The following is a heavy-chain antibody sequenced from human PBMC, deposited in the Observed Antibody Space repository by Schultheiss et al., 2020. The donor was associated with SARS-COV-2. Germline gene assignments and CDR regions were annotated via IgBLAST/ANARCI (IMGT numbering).Heavy chain of an antibody. CDR1: GGSVSSYY. J-gene: IGHJ5*01. CDR3: ARGKRCSSTNCYRNWFEP. CDR2: IYYSGST. Sequence: SETLSLTCAVSGGSVSSYYWSWIRQPPGKGLEWIGYIYYSGSTNYNPSLKSRFTISVDKSKNQFSLKLSSVIAADAAVYYCARGKRCSSTNCYRNWFEPWGQGTLVTVSS. V-gene: IGHV4-59*02. D-gene: IGHD2-2*01.